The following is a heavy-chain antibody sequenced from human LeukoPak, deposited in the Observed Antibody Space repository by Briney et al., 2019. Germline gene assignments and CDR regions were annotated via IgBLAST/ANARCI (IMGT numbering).Heavy chain of an antibody. CDR3: ARRGWALWDYFDY. V-gene: IGHV4-38-2*02. Sequence: TTSETLSLTCTVSGYSISSGYYWGWIRQPPGKGLEWIGSIYYSGSTYYNPSLKSRVTISVDTSKNQFSLKLSSVTAADTAVYYCARRGWALWDYFDYWGQGTLVTVSS. CDR1: GYSISSGYY. D-gene: IGHD3-16*01. J-gene: IGHJ4*02. CDR2: IYYSGST.